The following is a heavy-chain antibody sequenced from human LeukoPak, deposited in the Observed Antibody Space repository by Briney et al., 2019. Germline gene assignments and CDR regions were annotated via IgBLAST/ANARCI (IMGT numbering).Heavy chain of an antibody. V-gene: IGHV6-1*01. CDR2: TYYRSKWYN. Sequence: SQTLSLTCAISGDSVSSNSAAWNWIRQSASRGLEWLGRTYYRSKWYNDYAVSVKSRITINPDTSKNQFSLQLNSVTPEDTAVYYCAGQEGPTTFDAFDIWGQGTMVTVSS. CDR3: AGQEGPTTFDAFDI. J-gene: IGHJ3*02. D-gene: IGHD2/OR15-2a*01. CDR1: GDSVSSNSAA.